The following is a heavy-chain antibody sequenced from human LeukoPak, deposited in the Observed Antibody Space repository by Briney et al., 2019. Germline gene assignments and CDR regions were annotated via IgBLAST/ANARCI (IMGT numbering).Heavy chain of an antibody. CDR2: IRYDGSQK. CDR1: EFSFSNYG. V-gene: IGHV3-30*02. Sequence: GGSLRLSCAASEFSFSNYGMHWVRQAPGKGLEWVAYIRYDGSQKYYGDSVKGRFTISRDNSKNTVYLQMNSLRDEDTAVYYCARDLLSLPHKYFDSWGQGTLVTVSS. CDR3: ARDLLSLPHKYFDS. J-gene: IGHJ4*02. D-gene: IGHD3-16*01.